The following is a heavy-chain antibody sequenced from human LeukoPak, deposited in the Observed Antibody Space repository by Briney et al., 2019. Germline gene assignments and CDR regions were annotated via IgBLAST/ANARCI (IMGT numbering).Heavy chain of an antibody. J-gene: IGHJ3*02. Sequence: ASVKVSCKASGGTFSSYAISWVRQAPGQGLEWMGRIIPILGIANYAQKFQGRVTITADKSTSTAYMELSSLRSEDTAVYYCASEEMYYYDRRAFDIWGQGTMVTVS. CDR2: IIPILGIA. CDR1: GGTFSSYA. V-gene: IGHV1-69*04. CDR3: ASEEMYYYDRRAFDI. D-gene: IGHD3-22*01.